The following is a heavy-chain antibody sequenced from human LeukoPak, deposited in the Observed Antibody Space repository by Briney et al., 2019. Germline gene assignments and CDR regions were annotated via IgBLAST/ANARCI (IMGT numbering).Heavy chain of an antibody. CDR3: ARAGYDFWSGYYSYYFDY. D-gene: IGHD3-3*01. V-gene: IGHV3-74*01. Sequence: PGGSLRLSCATSGFTFRTYWMVWVRHAPGKGLVWVSRINTDGSNTVNADEVKGRFTISRDNAKNSLYLQMNSLRAEDTAVYYCARAGYDFWSGYYSYYFDYWGQGTLVTVSS. CDR2: INTDGSNT. CDR1: GFTFRTYW. J-gene: IGHJ4*02.